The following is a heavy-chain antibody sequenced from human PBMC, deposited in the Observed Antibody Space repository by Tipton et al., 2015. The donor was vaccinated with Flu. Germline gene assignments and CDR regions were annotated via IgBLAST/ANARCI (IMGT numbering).Heavy chain of an antibody. CDR3: ARQIGGGDCY. Sequence: WVRQAPGKGLEWVANIKQDGSVKYYVDSVKGRFTISRDNAKNSLYLQMNSLRAEDTAVYYCARQIGGGDCYWGQGALVTVSS. D-gene: IGHD2-21*01. J-gene: IGHJ4*02. V-gene: IGHV3-7*03. CDR2: IKQDGSVK.